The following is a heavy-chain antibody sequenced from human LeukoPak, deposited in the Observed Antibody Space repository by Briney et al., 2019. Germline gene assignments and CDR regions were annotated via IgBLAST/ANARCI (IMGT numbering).Heavy chain of an antibody. D-gene: IGHD2-15*01. V-gene: IGHV3-74*01. CDR3: ARDLTSCSGGSFYPTWFDP. Sequence: GGSLRLSCAASGFTFSSYWMHWVRQAPGKGLVWVSHINTDGSTTTYADSVKGRFTISRDNAKNTLYLQMNSLRAEDTAMYYCARDLTSCSGGSFYPTWFDPWGQGTLVTVSS. J-gene: IGHJ5*02. CDR1: GFTFSSYW. CDR2: INTDGSTT.